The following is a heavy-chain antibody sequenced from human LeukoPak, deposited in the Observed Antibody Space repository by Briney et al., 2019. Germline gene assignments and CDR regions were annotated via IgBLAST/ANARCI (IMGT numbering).Heavy chain of an antibody. CDR1: GFTFDDYA. V-gene: IGHV3-9*01. J-gene: IGHJ4*02. CDR3: AEALFPDSYDSSGYPSYYFDY. CDR2: ISWNSGSI. D-gene: IGHD3-22*01. Sequence: GRSLRLSCAASGFTFDDYAMHWVRQAPGKGLEWVSGISWNSGSIGYADSVKGRFTISRDNAKNSLYLQMNSLRAEDTALYYCAEALFPDSYDSSGYPSYYFDYWGQGTLVTVSS.